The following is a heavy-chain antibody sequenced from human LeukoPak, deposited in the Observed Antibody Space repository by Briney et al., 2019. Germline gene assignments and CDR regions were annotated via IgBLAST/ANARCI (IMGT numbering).Heavy chain of an antibody. J-gene: IGHJ4*02. CDR1: GGTFSSYA. V-gene: IGHV1-69*01. D-gene: IGHD3-3*01. CDR3: ARKVQYYDFWSGYGSVGYFDY. Sequence: ASVKVSCKASGGTFSSYAISWVRQAPGQGLEWMGGIIPIFGTANYAQKFQGRVTITADESTSTAYMELSSLRSEDTAVYYCARKVQYYDFWSGYGSVGYFDYWGQGTLVTVSS. CDR2: IIPIFGTA.